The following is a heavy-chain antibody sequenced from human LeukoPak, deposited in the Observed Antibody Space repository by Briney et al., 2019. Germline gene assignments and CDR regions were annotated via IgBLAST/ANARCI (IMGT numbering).Heavy chain of an antibody. CDR2: IYYSGST. CDR1: GGSISSNSYY. Sequence: SETLSLTCAVSGGSISSNSYYWGWIRQPPGKGLEWIGSIYYSGSTYYNPSLKSRVTISVKTSKNQFSLKLSSVTAADTAVYYCARGITMIVVVPDAFDIWGQGTMVTVSS. V-gene: IGHV4-39*07. J-gene: IGHJ3*02. CDR3: ARGITMIVVVPDAFDI. D-gene: IGHD3-22*01.